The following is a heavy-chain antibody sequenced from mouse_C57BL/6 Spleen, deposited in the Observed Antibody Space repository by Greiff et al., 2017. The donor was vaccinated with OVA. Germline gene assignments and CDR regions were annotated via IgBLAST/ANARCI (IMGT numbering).Heavy chain of an antibody. J-gene: IGHJ2*01. CDR2: IYPRDGST. CDR3: ARSLIYYYGSSYYFDY. V-gene: IGHV1-85*01. D-gene: IGHD1-1*01. Sequence: QVQLQQSGPELVKPGASVKLSCKASGYTFTSYDINWVKQRPGQGLEWIGWIYPRDGSTKYNEKFKGKATLTVDTSSSTAYMELHSLTSEDSAVYFCARSLIYYYGSSYYFDYWGQGTNLTVSS. CDR1: GYTFTSYD.